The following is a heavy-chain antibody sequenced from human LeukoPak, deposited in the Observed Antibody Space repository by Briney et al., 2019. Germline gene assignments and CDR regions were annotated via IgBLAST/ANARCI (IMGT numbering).Heavy chain of an antibody. CDR2: IGTAGDT. V-gene: IGHV3-13*01. Sequence: PGGSLRLSCAASGFTFSSYDMHWVRQATGKGLEWVSAIGTAGDTYYPGSVKGRFTISRENAKNSLYLQMNSLRAEGTAVYYCARAAFGVLIYGLDVWGQGTTVTVSS. CDR1: GFTFSSYD. CDR3: ARAAFGVLIYGLDV. D-gene: IGHD3-3*01. J-gene: IGHJ6*02.